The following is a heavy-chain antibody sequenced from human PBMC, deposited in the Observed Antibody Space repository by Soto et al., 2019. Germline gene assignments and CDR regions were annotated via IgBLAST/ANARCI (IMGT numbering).Heavy chain of an antibody. CDR2: INWDSGTS. V-gene: IGHV3-74*01. D-gene: IGHD2-21*01. CDR1: GFTFSSYW. J-gene: IGHJ6*02. CDR3: AKDKKYCGGGFCYYYGMDV. Sequence: GGLRLSCAASGFTFSSYWMHWVRQAPGKGLEWVSGINWDSGTSGYADSVKGRFTISRDNARNSLYLQMNSLRIEDTALYCCAKDKKYCGGGFCYYYGMDVWGQGTTVTVSS.